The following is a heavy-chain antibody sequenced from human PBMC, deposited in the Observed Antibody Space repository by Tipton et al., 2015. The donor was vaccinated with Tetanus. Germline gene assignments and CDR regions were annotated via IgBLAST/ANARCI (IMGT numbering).Heavy chain of an antibody. J-gene: IGHJ4*02. CDR2: INYSGST. V-gene: IGHV4-39*01. Sequence: LRLSCTVSGGSISSSSYYWGWIRQPPGKGLEWIGTINYSGSTYYNPSLKSRVTISVDTSKNQFSLKLGSVSAADTAVYYCAGRTGGRYYALFDCWGRGTLVAVSS. D-gene: IGHD1-26*01. CDR3: AGRTGGRYYALFDC. CDR1: GGSISSSSYY.